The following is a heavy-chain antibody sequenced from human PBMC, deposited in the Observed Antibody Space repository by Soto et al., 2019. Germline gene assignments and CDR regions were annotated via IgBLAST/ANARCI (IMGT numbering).Heavy chain of an antibody. CDR1: GFSLSTSGVG. Sequence: QITLKESGPTLVKPTQTLTLTCTFSGFSLSTSGVGVGWIRQPPGKALEWLALIYWDDDKRYSPSLKSRLTITKDTSKNQVVLTMTNMDPVDTATYYCAHSHYDSSGYYTFYFDYWGQGTLVTVSS. D-gene: IGHD3-22*01. CDR2: IYWDDDK. J-gene: IGHJ4*02. V-gene: IGHV2-5*02. CDR3: AHSHYDSSGYYTFYFDY.